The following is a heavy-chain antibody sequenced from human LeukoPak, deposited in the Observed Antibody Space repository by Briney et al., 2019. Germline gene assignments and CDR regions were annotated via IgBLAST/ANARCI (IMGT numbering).Heavy chain of an antibody. D-gene: IGHD1-1*01. V-gene: IGHV4-38-2*01. CDR1: GYSISSGYY. CDR3: ARLPCPNWDTDYDY. CDR2: IYHSGST. J-gene: IGHJ4*02. Sequence: SETLSLTCAVSGYSISSGYYWGWIRQPPGKGLEWIGSIYHSGSTYYNPSLKSRVTISVDTSKNQFSLKLSSVTAADTAVYYCARLPCPNWDTDYDYWGQGTLVTVSS.